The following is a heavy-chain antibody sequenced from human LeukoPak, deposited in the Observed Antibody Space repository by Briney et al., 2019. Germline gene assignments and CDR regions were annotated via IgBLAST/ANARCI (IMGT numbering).Heavy chain of an antibody. D-gene: IGHD4-17*01. Sequence: PGRSLRLSCAASGFTFSSYAMHWVRQAPGMGLEWVAVISYDGNNKYYADSVKGRFTISRDNSKNTLYLQMNSLRAEDTALYYCATLPTWGQGTLVTVSS. V-gene: IGHV3-30-3*01. CDR3: ATLPT. CDR1: GFTFSSYA. CDR2: ISYDGNNK. J-gene: IGHJ4*02.